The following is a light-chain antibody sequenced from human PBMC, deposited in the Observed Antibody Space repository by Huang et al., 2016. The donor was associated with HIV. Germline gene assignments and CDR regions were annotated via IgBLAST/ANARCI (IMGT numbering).Light chain of an antibody. CDR2: WAS. CDR3: HQYYDTPQT. J-gene: IGKJ1*01. Sequence: DIVVTQSPDSLALSLGGRAAINCTARQSVLKTANNKNCLSWYQLKPGQPPKLLIYWASTRESGFPDLFSGSGSGTHFTLTIASLQAEDVAVYYCHQYYDTPQTFGQGTKVEVK. V-gene: IGKV4-1*01. CDR1: QSVLKTANNKNC.